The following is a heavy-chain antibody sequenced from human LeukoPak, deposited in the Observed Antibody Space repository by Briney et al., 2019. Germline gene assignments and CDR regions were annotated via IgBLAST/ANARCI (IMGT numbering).Heavy chain of an antibody. CDR1: GFTFSSYS. Sequence: PGRSLRLSCAASGFTFSSYSMNWVRQAPGKGLEWVSSISSSSSYIYYADSVKGRFTISRDNAKNSLYLQMNSLRAEDTAVYYCARKSIVVVPAVDYWGQGTLVTVSS. D-gene: IGHD2-2*01. CDR2: ISSSSSYI. J-gene: IGHJ4*02. V-gene: IGHV3-21*01. CDR3: ARKSIVVVPAVDY.